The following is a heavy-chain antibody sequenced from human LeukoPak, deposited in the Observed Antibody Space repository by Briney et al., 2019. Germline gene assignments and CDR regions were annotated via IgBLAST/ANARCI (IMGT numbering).Heavy chain of an antibody. D-gene: IGHD2-2*01. CDR1: GFTFTIYG. J-gene: IGHJ5*02. CDR2: ISGSVGRT. CDR3: AKDLYSAIAWFDP. Sequence: GGTLRLSCAASGFTFTIYGMSWVRQAPGRGLEWVSAISGSVGRTYYADSVKGRFTISRDNSKNTLYLQMNSLRAEDTAVYYCAKDLYSAIAWFDPWGQGTLVTVSS. V-gene: IGHV3-23*01.